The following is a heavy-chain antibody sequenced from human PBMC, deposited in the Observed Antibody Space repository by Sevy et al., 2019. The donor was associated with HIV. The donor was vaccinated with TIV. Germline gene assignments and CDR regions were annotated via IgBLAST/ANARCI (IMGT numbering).Heavy chain of an antibody. V-gene: IGHV3-30-3*01. Sequence: GESLKISCAAPGFTFSSYAFHWVRQAPGKGLEWVSIIAYDGTNKYYADSVKGRFTVSRDNSKSTLYLQMNSLRTEDTAVYYCARDQHDYAGNLRTGWFDPWGQGTLVTVSS. CDR1: GFTFSSYA. CDR3: ARDQHDYAGNLRTGWFDP. CDR2: IAYDGTNK. J-gene: IGHJ5*02. D-gene: IGHD4-17*01.